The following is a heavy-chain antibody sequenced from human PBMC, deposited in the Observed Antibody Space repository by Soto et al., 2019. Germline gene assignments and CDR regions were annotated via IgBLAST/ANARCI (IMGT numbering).Heavy chain of an antibody. J-gene: IGHJ5*02. V-gene: IGHV3-33*01. D-gene: IGHD6-13*01. CDR1: GFTFRSHG. Sequence: QVQLVESGGGVVQPGTSLRLSCAASGFTFRSHGMHWVRQAPGKGLEWVAVIWYDGSKQYYAESVKGRCTISRHNSKDTLYLQMNSVSAEDTAVYYCARWSNSRVVDPWGQGTLVTVSS. CDR2: IWYDGSKQ. CDR3: ARWSNSRVVDP.